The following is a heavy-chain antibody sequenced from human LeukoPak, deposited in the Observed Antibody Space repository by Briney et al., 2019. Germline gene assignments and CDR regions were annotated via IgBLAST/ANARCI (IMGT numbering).Heavy chain of an antibody. Sequence: SETLSLTCTVSGYSISSDYYWGWIRQPPGKGLEWIGNIFHNGNTYYNPSLKSRVTMSIDTSKKQFSLKLRTATAADTAVYYCAIEVREFVTSINGDCWGQGTLLTVSS. J-gene: IGHJ4*02. D-gene: IGHD3-10*01. CDR2: IFHNGNT. V-gene: IGHV4-38-2*02. CDR3: AIEVREFVTSINGDC. CDR1: GYSISSDYY.